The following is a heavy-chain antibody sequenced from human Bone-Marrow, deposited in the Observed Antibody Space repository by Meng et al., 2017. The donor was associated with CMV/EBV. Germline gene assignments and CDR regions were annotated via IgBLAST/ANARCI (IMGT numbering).Heavy chain of an antibody. V-gene: IGHV5-51*01. CDR1: GYSFTSYW. CDR3: ARAVAPNRFDP. Sequence: GGSLRLSCKGSGYSFTSYWIGWVRQMPGKGLEWMGIIYPGDSDTRYSPSFQGQVTISADKSISTAYLQWSSLKASDTAMYYCARAVAPNRFDPWGQGTLVTVSS. D-gene: IGHD6-19*01. J-gene: IGHJ5*02. CDR2: IYPGDSDT.